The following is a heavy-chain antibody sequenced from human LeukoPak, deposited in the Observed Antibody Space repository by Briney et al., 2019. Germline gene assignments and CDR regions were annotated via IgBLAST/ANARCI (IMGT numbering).Heavy chain of an antibody. CDR2: IIPILGIA. J-gene: IGHJ6*02. CDR1: GGTFSSYA. D-gene: IGHD3-10*01. Sequence: SVKVSCKASGGTFSSYAISWVRQAPGQGLEWMGRIIPILGIANYAQKFQGRVTITADKSTSTAYMELSSLRSEDTAVYYCARGSDAGGYYYGMDVWGQGATVTVSS. CDR3: ARGSDAGGYYYGMDV. V-gene: IGHV1-69*04.